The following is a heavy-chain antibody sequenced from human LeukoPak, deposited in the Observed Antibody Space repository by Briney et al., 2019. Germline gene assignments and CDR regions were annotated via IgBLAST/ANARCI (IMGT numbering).Heavy chain of an antibody. D-gene: IGHD6-19*01. CDR3: AREGSGWHYFDY. J-gene: IGHJ4*02. Sequence: GGSLRLSCAASGXTFSGSEMNWVRQAPGKGLEWVSYISSSGSTIKYADSVKGRFTISRDNAKNSLSLQMSSLRAEGTAVYYCAREGSGWHYFDYWGQGTLVTVSS. CDR1: GXTFSGSE. CDR2: ISSSGSTI. V-gene: IGHV3-48*03.